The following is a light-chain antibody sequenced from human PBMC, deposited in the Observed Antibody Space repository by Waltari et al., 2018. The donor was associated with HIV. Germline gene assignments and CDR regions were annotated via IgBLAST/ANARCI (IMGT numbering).Light chain of an antibody. Sequence: IQMTQSPSTLSASVGDRVTITCRASQSISSWLAWYQQKPGKAPKLLIYKASTLESGVPSRFSGSGSGTEFTLTISSLQPDDFATYYCQQYNSYGTFGQGTKLEIK. CDR3: QQYNSYGT. J-gene: IGKJ2*02. CDR2: KAS. V-gene: IGKV1-5*03. CDR1: QSISSW.